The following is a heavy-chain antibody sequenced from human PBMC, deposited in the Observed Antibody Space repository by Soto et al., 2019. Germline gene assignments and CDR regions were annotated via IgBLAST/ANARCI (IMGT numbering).Heavy chain of an antibody. J-gene: IGHJ4*02. Sequence: GGSLRLSCAASGFTFNFYPMPWVRQAPGKGLEWVSAISRYGDFTHYADSVEGRFTISRDNSKNSLYLQMNSLRAEDTAVYYCVKDNRGSYWGQGTLVTVSS. D-gene: IGHD3-10*01. CDR3: VKDNRGSY. V-gene: IGHV3-23*01. CDR2: ISRYGDFT. CDR1: GFTFNFYP.